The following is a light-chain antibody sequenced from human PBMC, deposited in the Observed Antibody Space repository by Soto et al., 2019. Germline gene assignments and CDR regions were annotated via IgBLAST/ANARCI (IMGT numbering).Light chain of an antibody. CDR1: HSISSF. CDR2: GAS. Sequence: DFQLTQSPSSLSASVGDRVTITCRASHSISSFLNWYQQKPGKAPRLLIYGASSLQRGVPSRFSGSGSGKEFTLTISSLQPEDFATYYRQQLSNSLMSTFGQGTHLEIK. J-gene: IGKJ2*01. V-gene: IGKV1-39*01. CDR3: QQLSNSLMST.